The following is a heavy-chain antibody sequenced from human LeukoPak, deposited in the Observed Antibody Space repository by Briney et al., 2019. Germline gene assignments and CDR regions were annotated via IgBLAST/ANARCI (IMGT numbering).Heavy chain of an antibody. CDR1: GFTFSSYS. CDR2: ISSSSSYI. V-gene: IGHV3-21*01. Sequence: GGSLRLSCAASGFTFSSYSMNWVRQAPGKGLEWVSSISSSSSYIYYADSVKGRFTISRDNAKNSLYLQMNSLRAEDTAVYYCARDYEESGNWNDGWETVNWFDPWGQGTLVTVSS. J-gene: IGHJ5*02. D-gene: IGHD1-1*01. CDR3: ARDYEESGNWNDGWETVNWFDP.